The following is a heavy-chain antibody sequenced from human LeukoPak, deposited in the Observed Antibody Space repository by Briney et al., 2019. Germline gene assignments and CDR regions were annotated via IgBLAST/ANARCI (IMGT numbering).Heavy chain of an antibody. D-gene: IGHD3-22*01. J-gene: IGHJ3*01. CDR2: VSYTGRT. Sequence: PSETLSLTCTVSGGSLSGHYWSWIRQPPGKGLEWIGHVSYTGRTKYNPSLQSRGTISLNTSKSQFSLKLASVPSADTAVYSCARLLDNDIRGDPDTFDVCGQRATVIVSS. V-gene: IGHV4-59*11. CDR3: ARLLDNDIRGDPDTFDV. CDR1: GGSLSGHY.